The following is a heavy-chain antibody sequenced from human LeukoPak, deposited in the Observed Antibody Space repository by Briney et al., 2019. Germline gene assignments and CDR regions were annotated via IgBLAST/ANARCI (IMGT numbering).Heavy chain of an antibody. CDR2: ISSSSSYI. D-gene: IGHD3-22*01. Sequence: GGSLRLSCAASGFTFSSYSMNWVRQAPGKGLEWVSSISSSSSYIYYADSVKGRFTISRDNAKNSLYLQMNSLRAEDTAVYYCARDPRAYDSSGYPEYWGQGTLVTVSS. J-gene: IGHJ4*02. CDR3: ARDPRAYDSSGYPEY. CDR1: GFTFSSYS. V-gene: IGHV3-21*01.